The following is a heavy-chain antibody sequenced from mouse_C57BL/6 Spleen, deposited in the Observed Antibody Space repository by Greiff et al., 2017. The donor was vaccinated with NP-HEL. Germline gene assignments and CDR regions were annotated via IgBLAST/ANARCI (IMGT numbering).Heavy chain of an antibody. J-gene: IGHJ4*01. D-gene: IGHD2-1*01. CDR2: IYPGDGDT. Sequence: VKLMESGPELVKPGASVKISCKASGYAFSSSWMNWVKQRPGKGLEWIGRIYPGDGDTNYNGKFKGKATLTADKSSSTAYMQLSSLTSEDSAVYFCARRGNSAMDYWGQGTSVTVSS. CDR3: ARRGNSAMDY. V-gene: IGHV1-82*01. CDR1: GYAFSSSW.